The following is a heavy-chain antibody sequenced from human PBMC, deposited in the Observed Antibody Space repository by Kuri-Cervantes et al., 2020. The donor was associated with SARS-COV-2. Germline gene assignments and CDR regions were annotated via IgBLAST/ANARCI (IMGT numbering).Heavy chain of an antibody. CDR3: ARIRRGVDIVATNDY. CDR2: IDWDDDK. V-gene: IGHV2-70*01. J-gene: IGHJ4*02. Sequence: SGPTLVKPTQTLTLTCTFSGFSLSTSGMCVSWIRQPPGKALEWLALIDWDDDKYYSTSLKTRLTISKDTSKNQVVLTMTNMDPVDTATYYCARIRRGVDIVATNDYWGQGTLVTVSS. CDR1: GFSLSTSGMC. D-gene: IGHD5-12*01.